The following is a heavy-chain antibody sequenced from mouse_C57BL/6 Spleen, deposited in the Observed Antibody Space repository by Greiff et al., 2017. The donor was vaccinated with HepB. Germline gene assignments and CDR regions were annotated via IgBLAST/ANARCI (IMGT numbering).Heavy chain of an antibody. CDR1: GYTFTSYW. Sequence: VQLQQPGAELVKPGASVKMSCKASGYTFTSYWITWVKQRPGQGLEWIGDIYPGSGSTNYNEKFKSKATLTVDTSSSTAYMQLSSLTSEDSAVYYCAREDYGSSPFDYWGQGTTLTVSS. V-gene: IGHV1-55*01. CDR2: IYPGSGST. CDR3: AREDYGSSPFDY. D-gene: IGHD1-1*01. J-gene: IGHJ2*01.